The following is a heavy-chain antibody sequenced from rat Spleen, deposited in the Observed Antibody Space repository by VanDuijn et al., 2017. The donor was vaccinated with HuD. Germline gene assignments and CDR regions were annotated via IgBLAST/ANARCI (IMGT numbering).Heavy chain of an antibody. CDR2: IWNTGSR. J-gene: IGHJ3*01. CDR3: ARDKGGQLRGFAY. CDR1: GFSLIGYS. Sequence: QVQLMESGPGLVQPSETLSLTCTVSGFSLIGYSVHWVRQPPGKGLEWMGVIWNTGSRRYSSALKSRLSISKDTSKSQVFLKMDSLQTEDTATYYYARDKGGQLRGFAYWGQGTLVTVSS. V-gene: IGHV2-41*01. D-gene: IGHD1-10*01.